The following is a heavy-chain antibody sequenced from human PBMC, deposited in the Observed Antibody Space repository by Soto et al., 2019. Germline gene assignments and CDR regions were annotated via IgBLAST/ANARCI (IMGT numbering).Heavy chain of an antibody. Sequence: QVQLVQSGAEVKKPGASVKVSCKASGYTFTSYDINWVRQATGQGLEWMGWMNPNSGNTGYAQKFQGRVTMTRNTSIRTAYRELGSRRSEDTAVYYCARGNIAGGGEDYYGMDVWGQGTTVTVSS. J-gene: IGHJ6*02. CDR1: GYTFTSYD. CDR2: MNPNSGNT. V-gene: IGHV1-8*01. D-gene: IGHD2-15*01. CDR3: ARGNIAGGGEDYYGMDV.